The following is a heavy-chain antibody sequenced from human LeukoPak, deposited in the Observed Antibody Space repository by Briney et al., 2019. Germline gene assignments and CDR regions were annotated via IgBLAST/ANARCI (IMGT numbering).Heavy chain of an antibody. J-gene: IGHJ4*02. CDR1: GGSISSSSYY. D-gene: IGHD3-10*01. CDR3: ARQVVRGVVPYYFDF. Sequence: SETLSLTCTVSGGSISSSSYYWGWIRQPPGKGLEWIGSIYYSGSSYYNPSLKSRITISVDTSKNQFSLKLSSVTGADTAVYYCARQVVRGVVPYYFDFWGQGTLVTVSS. V-gene: IGHV4-39*01. CDR2: IYYSGSS.